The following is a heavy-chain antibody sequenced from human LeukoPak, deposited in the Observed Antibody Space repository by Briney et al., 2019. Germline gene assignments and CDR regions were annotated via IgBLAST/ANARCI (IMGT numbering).Heavy chain of an antibody. J-gene: IGHJ5*02. V-gene: IGHV2-5*08. D-gene: IGHD5-18*01. CDR3: AHSQAPHAAMVVNWFDP. CDR2: IYWDDDE. CDR1: GGSINPY. Sequence: TLSLTCTVSGGSINPYFWSWIRQPPGKALEWLALIYWDDDERYSPSLKSRLTITKETSKNQVVLTMTNMDPADTATYYCAHSQAPHAAMVVNWFDPWGQGTLVTVSS.